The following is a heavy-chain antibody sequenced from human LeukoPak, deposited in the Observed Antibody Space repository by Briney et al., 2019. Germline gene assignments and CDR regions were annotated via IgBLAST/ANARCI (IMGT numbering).Heavy chain of an antibody. Sequence: GGSLRLSCAASGFTFSSYAMSWVRQAPGKGLEWVSAISGSGGSTYYADSVKGRFTISRDNSKDTLYLQMNSLRAEDTAVYYCAKRNDSSSLFDYWGQGTLVTVSS. J-gene: IGHJ4*02. V-gene: IGHV3-23*01. CDR1: GFTFSSYA. D-gene: IGHD6-6*01. CDR2: ISGSGGST. CDR3: AKRNDSSSLFDY.